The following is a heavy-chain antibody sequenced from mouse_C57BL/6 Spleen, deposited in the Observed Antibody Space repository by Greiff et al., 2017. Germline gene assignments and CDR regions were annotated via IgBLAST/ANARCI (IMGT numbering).Heavy chain of an antibody. CDR2: IYPRSGNT. V-gene: IGHV1-81*01. CDR1: GYTFTSYG. CDR3: ARSGRDFYGSLLFDY. J-gene: IGHJ2*01. D-gene: IGHD1-1*01. Sequence: QVQLQQSGAELARPGASVKLSCKASGYTFTSYGISWVKQRPGQGLEWIGEIYPRSGNTYYNEKFKGKATLTADKSSSTAYMELRSLTSEDSAVYFCARSGRDFYGSLLFDYWGQGTTLTVSS.